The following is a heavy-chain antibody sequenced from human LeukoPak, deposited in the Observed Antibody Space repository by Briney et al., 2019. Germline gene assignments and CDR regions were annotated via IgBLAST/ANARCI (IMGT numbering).Heavy chain of an antibody. J-gene: IGHJ4*02. Sequence: RGSLRLSCAASGFTFSSYGMHSVRQAPGKGLEWGAHISYDGSNKYYAESVKGRFTISRDNSKNTLYLQMNSLRAEDTAVYYCAKDVGVSEDTAILDYWGQGTLVTVSS. CDR1: GFTFSSYG. CDR3: AKDVGVSEDTAILDY. CDR2: ISYDGSNK. D-gene: IGHD5-18*01. V-gene: IGHV3-30*18.